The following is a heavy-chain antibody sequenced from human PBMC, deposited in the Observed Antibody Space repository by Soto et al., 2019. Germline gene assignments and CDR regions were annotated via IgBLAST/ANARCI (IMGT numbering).Heavy chain of an antibody. Sequence: QVQLEESGGGVVQPGRSLRLACLASGFSFTTYSMHWVRRAPGKGLEWVAGMWYDGSEKYYSGSVKGLVSIFKDNSKDTLFLQLKSLRAEDTAVYYCARTRGGFHTYYGMDVWGQGTAVTVSS. CDR1: GFSFTTYS. CDR2: MWYDGSEK. CDR3: ARTRGGFHTYYGMDV. D-gene: IGHD3-16*01. J-gene: IGHJ6*02. V-gene: IGHV3-33*01.